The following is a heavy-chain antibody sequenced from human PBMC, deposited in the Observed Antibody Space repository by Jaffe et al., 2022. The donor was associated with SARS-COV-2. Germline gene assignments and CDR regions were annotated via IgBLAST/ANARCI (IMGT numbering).Heavy chain of an antibody. CDR3: RVGAWELLETDY. J-gene: IGHJ4*02. CDR2: IKSKTDGGTT. CDR1: GFTFSNAW. V-gene: IGHV3-15*01. Sequence: EVQLVESGGGLVKPGGSLRLSCAASGFTFSNAWMSWVRQAPGKGLEWVGRIKSKTDGGTTDYAAPVKGRFTISRDDSKNTLYLQMNSLKTEDTAVYYCRVGAWELLETDYWGQGTLVTVSS. D-gene: IGHD1-26*01.